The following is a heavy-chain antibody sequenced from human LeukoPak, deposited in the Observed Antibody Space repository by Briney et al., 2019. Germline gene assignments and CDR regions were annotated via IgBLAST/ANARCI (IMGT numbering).Heavy chain of an antibody. Sequence: GGSLRLSCAASGFTFSSYGMRWVRQAPGKGLEWVAVIWYDGSNKYYADSVKGRFTISRDNSKNTLYLQMNSLRAEDTAIYYCAKAVSSITMIACPDYWGQGTLVTVSS. CDR2: IWYDGSNK. V-gene: IGHV3-33*06. D-gene: IGHD3-22*01. J-gene: IGHJ4*02. CDR3: AKAVSSITMIACPDY. CDR1: GFTFSSYG.